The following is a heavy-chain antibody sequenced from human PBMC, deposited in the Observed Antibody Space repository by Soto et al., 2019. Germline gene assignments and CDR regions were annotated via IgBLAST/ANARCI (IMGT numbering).Heavy chain of an antibody. Sequence: QTLSLTWVISGDSVSRNIAAWNWIRQSPSRGLEWLGRTYYRSKWFNEYALSVKSRISINADTSKNQFSLQLSSVTLEDTAVYYCVRDGDGSGRTDFQYWGQGTLVTVAS. CDR3: VRDGDGSGRTDFQY. CDR1: GDSVSRNIAA. V-gene: IGHV6-1*01. CDR2: TYYRSKWFN. J-gene: IGHJ4*02. D-gene: IGHD3-3*01.